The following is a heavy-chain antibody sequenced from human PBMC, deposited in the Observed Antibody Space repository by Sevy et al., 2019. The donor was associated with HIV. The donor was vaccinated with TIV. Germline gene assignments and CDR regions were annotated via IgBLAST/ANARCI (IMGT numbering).Heavy chain of an antibody. CDR2: ISSSSSYI. CDR1: GFTFSSYS. D-gene: IGHD2-21*01. CDR3: ARDPYLRYGMDV. Sequence: GGSLRLSCAASGFTFSSYSMNWVRQAPGKGLEWVSSISSSSSYIYYADSVEGRFTISRDNAKNSLYLQMNSLRAEDTAVYYCARDPYLRYGMDVWGQGTTVTVSS. V-gene: IGHV3-21*01. J-gene: IGHJ6*02.